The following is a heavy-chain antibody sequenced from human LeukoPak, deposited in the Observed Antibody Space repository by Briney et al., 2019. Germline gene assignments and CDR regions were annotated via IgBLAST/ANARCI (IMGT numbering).Heavy chain of an antibody. CDR2: IWYDGSNK. Sequence: GGSLRLSCAASGFTFSSYGMHWVRQAPGKGLEWVAVIWYDGSNKYYADSVKGRFTISRDNSKNTLYLQMNSLRAEDTAVYYCAKDLGAIAAAGRDYWGQGTLVTVSS. D-gene: IGHD6-13*01. CDR1: GFTFSSYG. J-gene: IGHJ4*02. V-gene: IGHV3-33*06. CDR3: AKDLGAIAAAGRDY.